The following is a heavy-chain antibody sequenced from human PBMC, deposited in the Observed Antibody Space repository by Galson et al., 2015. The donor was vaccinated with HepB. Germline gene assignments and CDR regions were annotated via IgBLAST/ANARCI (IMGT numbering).Heavy chain of an antibody. CDR3: AKDRQWLVPPNWYFDL. J-gene: IGHJ2*01. D-gene: IGHD6-19*01. CDR2: ISGSGGST. Sequence: LRLSCAASGFTFSSYAMSWVRQAPGKGLEWVSAISGSGGSTYYADSVKGRFTISRDNSKNTLYLQTNSLRAEDTAVYYCAKDRQWLVPPNWYFDLWGRGTLVTVSS. V-gene: IGHV3-23*01. CDR1: GFTFSSYA.